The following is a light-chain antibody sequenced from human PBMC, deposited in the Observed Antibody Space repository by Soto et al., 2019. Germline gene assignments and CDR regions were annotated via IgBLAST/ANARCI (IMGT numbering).Light chain of an antibody. CDR2: GAS. CDR1: QSVSSNQ. CDR3: QQYGGSST. J-gene: IGKJ1*01. Sequence: EIVLTQSPGTLSLSPGERATLSCRASQSVSSNQLAWYQQKPGQAPSLLIYGASSRATGVPDRFSGSGSGTDFTLTISRLEPEDYAVYFCQQYGGSSTFGQGTKVDNK. V-gene: IGKV3-20*01.